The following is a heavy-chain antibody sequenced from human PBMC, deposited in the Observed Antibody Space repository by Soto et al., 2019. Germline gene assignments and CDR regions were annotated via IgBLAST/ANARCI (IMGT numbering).Heavy chain of an antibody. V-gene: IGHV1-3*01. CDR2: INAGNGNT. CDR1: GYTFTSYA. CDR3: ARDCISTSCYFAYGMDV. Sequence: ASVKVSCKASGYTFTSYAMHWVRQAPGQRLEWMGWINAGNGNTKYSQKFQGRVTITRDTSASTAYMELSSLRSEDTAVYYCARDCISTSCYFAYGMDVWGQGTTVTVSS. D-gene: IGHD2-2*01. J-gene: IGHJ6*02.